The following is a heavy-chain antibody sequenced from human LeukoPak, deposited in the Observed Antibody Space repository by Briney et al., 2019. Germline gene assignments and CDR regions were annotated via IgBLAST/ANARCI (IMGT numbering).Heavy chain of an antibody. V-gene: IGHV5-51*01. D-gene: IGHD2-8*02. CDR2: IYPGDSET. CDR1: GYSFTSYW. CDR3: ARRKTGGSLDY. Sequence: GESLRISCKGSGYSFTSYWIGWVRQMPGKGLGWMGIIYPGDSETRYSPSFQGQVTISADKSISTAYLLWSSLKASDTAMYYCARRKTGGSLDYWGQGTLVTVSS. J-gene: IGHJ4*02.